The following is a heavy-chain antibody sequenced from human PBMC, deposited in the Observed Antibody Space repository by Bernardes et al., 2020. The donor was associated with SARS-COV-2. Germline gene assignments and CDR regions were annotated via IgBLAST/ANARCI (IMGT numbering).Heavy chain of an antibody. V-gene: IGHV3-23*01. Sequence: GGSLRLSCAASGFTFSSYAMSWVRQAPGKGLEWVSSIRGSGSGTYYTDSVKGRFTISRDNSKNTLYLQMNSLRAEDTAVYYCARGTWGSGWAVDYWGQGTPVAVP. J-gene: IGHJ4*02. CDR2: IRGSGSGT. D-gene: IGHD6-19*01. CDR3: ARGTWGSGWAVDY. CDR1: GFTFSSYA.